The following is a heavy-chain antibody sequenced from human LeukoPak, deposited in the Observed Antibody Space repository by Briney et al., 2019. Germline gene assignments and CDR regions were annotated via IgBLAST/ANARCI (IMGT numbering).Heavy chain of an antibody. CDR3: AGLVGRYSSGLYYYYFDY. J-gene: IGHJ4*02. CDR1: GDSINSLDL. D-gene: IGHD3-22*01. Sequence: PSETRSLTSTVSGDSINSLDLWSWVRQPPGKGLGGIGEMYLSGTTHSNPSVKSRVTRSIDKSKNQFFLNLSSVTAADTAVYYCAGLVGRYSSGLYYYYFDYWGQGTLVTVSS. V-gene: IGHV4-4*02. CDR2: MYLSGTT.